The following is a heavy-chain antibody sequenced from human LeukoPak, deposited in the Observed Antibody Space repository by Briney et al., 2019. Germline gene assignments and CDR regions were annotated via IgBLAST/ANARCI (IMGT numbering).Heavy chain of an antibody. J-gene: IGHJ4*02. CDR2: ISYDGGNK. Sequence: GGSLRLSCAASGFTFSSYAMHWVRQAPGKGLEWVAVISYDGGNKYYVDPVKGRFTISRDNSKNTLYLQMNSLRAEDTAVYYCARDKQQLVRFDYWGQGTLVTVSS. D-gene: IGHD6-13*01. CDR1: GFTFSSYA. V-gene: IGHV3-30-3*01. CDR3: ARDKQQLVRFDY.